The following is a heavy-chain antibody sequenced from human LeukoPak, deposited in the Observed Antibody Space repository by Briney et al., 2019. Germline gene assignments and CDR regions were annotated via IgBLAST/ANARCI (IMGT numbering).Heavy chain of an antibody. D-gene: IGHD2-21*02. V-gene: IGHV3-30*01. CDR2: ISYDGSNK. CDR1: GFTFSSYA. J-gene: IGHJ3*02. CDR3: ARVTPAVSAFDI. Sequence: PGGSLRLSCGASGFTFSSYAMHWVRQAPGKGLEWVAVISYDGSNKYYADSVKGRFTISRDNSKNTLYLQMNSLRAEGTAVYYCARVTPAVSAFDIWGQGTMVTVSS.